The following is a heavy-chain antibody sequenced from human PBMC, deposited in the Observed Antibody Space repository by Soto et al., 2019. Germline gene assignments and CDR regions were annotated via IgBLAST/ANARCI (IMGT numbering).Heavy chain of an antibody. Sequence: QVQLVESGGGVVQPGRSLRLSCAASGFTFSSYGMHWVRQAPGKGLEWVAVISYDGSNKYYADYVKGRFTISRDNSKNTLYLEMNSLRAEDTAVYYCAKGADSSGYYNFDYWGQGTLVTVSS. CDR3: AKGADSSGYYNFDY. V-gene: IGHV3-30*18. CDR1: GFTFSSYG. J-gene: IGHJ4*02. D-gene: IGHD3-22*01. CDR2: ISYDGSNK.